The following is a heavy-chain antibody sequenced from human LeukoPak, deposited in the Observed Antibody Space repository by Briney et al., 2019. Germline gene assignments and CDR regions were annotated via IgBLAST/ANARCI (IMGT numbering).Heavy chain of an antibody. CDR1: GFTFSSYA. J-gene: IGHJ4*02. CDR2: ISGSGGST. V-gene: IGHV3-23*01. D-gene: IGHD2-2*01. CDR3: AKPGFLIPGTDYQTNQLLPPGEDY. Sequence: QPGGSLRLSCAASGFTFSSYAMSWVRQAPGKGLEWVSAISGSGGSTYYADSVKGRFTISRDNSKNTLYLQMNSLRAEDTAVYYCAKPGFLIPGTDYQTNQLLPPGEDYWGQGTLVTVSS.